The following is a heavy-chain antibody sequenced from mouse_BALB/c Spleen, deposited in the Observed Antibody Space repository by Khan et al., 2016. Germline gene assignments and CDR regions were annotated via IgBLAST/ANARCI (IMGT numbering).Heavy chain of an antibody. Sequence: EVQLQESGPSLVKPSQTLSLTCSVTGDSITSGFWNWIRKFPGNKLEYMGYISYSGSTYYNPSLKSRIYITRDTSKNQHYLQLNAVTTEDTATYYCARIYDDFYYAMDYWGQGTSVNVSS. CDR1: GDSITSGF. V-gene: IGHV3-8*02. CDR3: ARIYDDFYYAMDY. J-gene: IGHJ4*01. D-gene: IGHD2-3*01. CDR2: ISYSGST.